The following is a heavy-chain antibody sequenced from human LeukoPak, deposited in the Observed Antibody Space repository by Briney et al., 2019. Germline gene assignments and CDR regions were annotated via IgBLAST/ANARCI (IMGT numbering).Heavy chain of an antibody. CDR2: IYPGDSDT. CDR3: ARRAGTTEYFDY. CDR1: GYSFTTYW. D-gene: IGHD1-1*01. Sequence: GESLKISCKGSGYSFTTYWIGWVRQMPGKGLEWMGIIYPGDSDTRYSPSFQGPVTISADKSISTAYLQWTSLKASDTAIYYCARRAGTTEYFDYWGQGTLVTVSS. J-gene: IGHJ4*02. V-gene: IGHV5-51*01.